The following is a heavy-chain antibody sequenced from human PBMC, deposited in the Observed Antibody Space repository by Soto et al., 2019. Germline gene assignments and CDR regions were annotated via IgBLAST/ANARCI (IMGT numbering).Heavy chain of an antibody. CDR1: GFTFSSYA. J-gene: IGHJ4*02. Sequence: GGSLRLSCAASGFTFSSYAMSWVRQAPGKGLEWVSAISGSGGSTYYADSVKGRFTISRDNSKNTLYLQMNSLRAEDTAVYYCAKDNSYYYDSSGYDGYWGQGTLVTVSS. CDR2: ISGSGGST. V-gene: IGHV3-23*01. D-gene: IGHD3-22*01. CDR3: AKDNSYYYDSSGYDGY.